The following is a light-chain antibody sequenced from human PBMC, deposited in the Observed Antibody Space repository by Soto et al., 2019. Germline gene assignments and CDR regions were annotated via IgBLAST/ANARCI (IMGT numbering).Light chain of an antibody. J-gene: IGKJ1*01. Sequence: EIVMTQSPATLSVSPGDTATLSCRASQSVSSSYLAWYQQKPGQAPRLLIYGASSRATGIPDRFSGSGSGTEFTLTISSLQSEDFAVYYCQQYNNWPSWTFGQGTKVDIK. CDR2: GAS. CDR3: QQYNNWPSWT. V-gene: IGKV3D-15*01. CDR1: QSVSSSY.